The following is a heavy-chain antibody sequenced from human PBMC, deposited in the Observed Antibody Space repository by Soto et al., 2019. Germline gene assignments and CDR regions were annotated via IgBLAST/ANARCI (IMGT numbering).Heavy chain of an antibody. D-gene: IGHD3-10*01. J-gene: IGHJ3*02. CDR3: ARSRFPYGSGRIDAFDI. V-gene: IGHV1-18*01. Sequence: ASVKVSCKASGYTFTSYGISWVRQAPGQGLEWMGWISAYNGNTNYAQKLQGRVTMTTDTSTSTAYMELRSLRSDDTAVYYCARSRFPYGSGRIDAFDIWGQGTMVTVSS. CDR1: GYTFTSYG. CDR2: ISAYNGNT.